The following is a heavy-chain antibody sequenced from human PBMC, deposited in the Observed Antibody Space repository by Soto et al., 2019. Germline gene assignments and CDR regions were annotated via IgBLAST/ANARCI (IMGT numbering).Heavy chain of an antibody. CDR3: ARYSGWNPFDY. D-gene: IGHD6-19*01. J-gene: IGHJ4*02. CDR1: GGSISSYY. V-gene: IGHV4-59*01. Sequence: SETLSLTCTVSGGSISSYYWSWIRQPPGKGLEWIGYIYYSGSTDYNPSLKSRVTISVDTSKNQFSLKLSSVTAADTAVYYCARYSGWNPFDYWGQGTLVTVSS. CDR2: IYYSGST.